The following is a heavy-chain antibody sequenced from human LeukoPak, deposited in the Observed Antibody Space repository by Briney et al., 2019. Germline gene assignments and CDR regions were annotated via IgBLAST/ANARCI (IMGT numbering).Heavy chain of an antibody. Sequence: SETLSLTCAVYGGSFSGHYWSWIRQPPGKGLEWIGEINHSGSTNYNPSLKSRVTISLDTSKNQFSPRLVSLTAADTAVYFCATNRDGYPSWFDPWGQGTLVTVSS. CDR2: INHSGST. J-gene: IGHJ5*02. CDR3: ATNRDGYPSWFDP. V-gene: IGHV4-34*01. D-gene: IGHD2-15*01. CDR1: GGSFSGHY.